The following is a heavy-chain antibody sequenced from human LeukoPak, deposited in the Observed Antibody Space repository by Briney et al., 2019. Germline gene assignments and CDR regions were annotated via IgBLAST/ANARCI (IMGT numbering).Heavy chain of an antibody. CDR3: AREERVRYSYGMDV. CDR2: INSDGSST. Sequence: PGESLRLSCAASGFTFSSYWMHWVRQAPGKGLVWVSRINSDGSSTSYADSVKGRFTISRDNAKNTLYLQMNSLRAEDTAVYYCAREERVRYSYGMDVWGQGTTVTVSS. V-gene: IGHV3-74*01. D-gene: IGHD3-9*01. CDR1: GFTFSSYW. J-gene: IGHJ6*02.